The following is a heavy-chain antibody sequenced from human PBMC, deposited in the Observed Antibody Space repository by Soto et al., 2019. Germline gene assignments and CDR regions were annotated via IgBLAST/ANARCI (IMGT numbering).Heavy chain of an antibody. CDR2: IFSNDEK. V-gene: IGHV2-26*01. CDR3: ARISVDIAVAGTGPVLRPSGYANDY. CDR1: GFSLSNARMG. J-gene: IGHJ4*02. D-gene: IGHD6-19*01. Sequence: QVTLKESGPVLVKPTETLTLTCTVSGFSLSNARMGVSWIRQPPGKALEWLAHIFSNDEKSYSTSLKSRLTISKDTSKSQVVLTMTNMDPVDTATYYCARISVDIAVAGTGPVLRPSGYANDYWGQGTLVTVSS.